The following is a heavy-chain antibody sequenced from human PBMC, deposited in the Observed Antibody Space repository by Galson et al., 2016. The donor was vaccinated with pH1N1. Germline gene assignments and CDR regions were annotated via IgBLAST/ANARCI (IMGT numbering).Heavy chain of an antibody. D-gene: IGHD3-3*01. CDR3: ARHGVVGLSSALYYYAMVV. J-gene: IGHJ6*02. V-gene: IGHV4-39*01. CDR1: GGSIFSNYY. CDR2: MYNSGRT. Sequence: ETLSLTCSVSGGSIFSNYYWGWIRQPPGKGLEWSGSMYNSGRTYYNPSLKSRVTISVDTAKNQFSLRLSSVTAADTAVYYCARHGVVGLSSALYYYAMVVWGQGTTVTVSS.